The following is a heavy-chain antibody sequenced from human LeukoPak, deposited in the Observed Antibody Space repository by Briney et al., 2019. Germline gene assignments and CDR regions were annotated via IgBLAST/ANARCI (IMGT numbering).Heavy chain of an antibody. J-gene: IGHJ3*02. Sequence: GGSLRLSCAASGFTVSSNFMSWVRQAPGKGLEWLSLIYSGGSTYYADSVKGRFTISRDISKNTLFLQLNSLRAEETAVYYCARGGVVVAAIDAFDIWGQGTLVTVSS. V-gene: IGHV3-66*01. D-gene: IGHD2-15*01. CDR1: GFTVSSNF. CDR2: IYSGGST. CDR3: ARGGVVVAAIDAFDI.